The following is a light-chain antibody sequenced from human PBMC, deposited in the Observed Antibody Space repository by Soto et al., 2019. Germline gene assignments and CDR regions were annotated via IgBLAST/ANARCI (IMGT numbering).Light chain of an antibody. CDR1: SSDVGGYNY. J-gene: IGLJ2*01. CDR3: SSYTSSSTLDVV. V-gene: IGLV2-14*01. Sequence: QSVLTQRASVSGSPGQSITISCTGTSSDVGGYNYVSWYQQHPGKAPKLMIYDVSNRPSGVSNRFSGSKSGNTASLTIYGLQAEDEADYYCSSYTSSSTLDVVFGGGTQLTVL. CDR2: DVS.